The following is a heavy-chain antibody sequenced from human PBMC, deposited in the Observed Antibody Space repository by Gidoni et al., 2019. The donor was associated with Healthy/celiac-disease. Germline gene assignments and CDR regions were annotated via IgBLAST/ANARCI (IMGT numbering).Heavy chain of an antibody. J-gene: IGHJ4*02. CDR1: GFTFSSYA. CDR3: AQKGRVVVTAITY. V-gene: IGHV3-23*01. Sequence: EVQLLESGGGLVQPGGSLRLSCAASGFTFSSYAMSWVRQAPGKGLEWVSAISGSGGSTYYADSVKGRFTISRDNSKNTLYLQMNSLRAEDTAVYYCAQKGRVVVTAITYWGQGTLVTVSS. D-gene: IGHD2-21*02. CDR2: ISGSGGST.